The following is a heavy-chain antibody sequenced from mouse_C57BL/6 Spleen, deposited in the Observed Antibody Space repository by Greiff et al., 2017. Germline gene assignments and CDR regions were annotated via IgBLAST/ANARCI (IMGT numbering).Heavy chain of an antibody. Sequence: VQLVESGPGLVQPSQSLSITCTVSGFSLTSYGVHWVRQSPGKGLEWLGVIWRGGSTDYNAAFMSRLSITKDNSKSQVFFKMNSLQADDTAIYYCAKNPRDGYYVFAYWGQGTLVTVSA. D-gene: IGHD2-3*01. CDR2: IWRGGST. J-gene: IGHJ3*01. CDR1: GFSLTSYG. V-gene: IGHV2-5*01. CDR3: AKNPRDGYYVFAY.